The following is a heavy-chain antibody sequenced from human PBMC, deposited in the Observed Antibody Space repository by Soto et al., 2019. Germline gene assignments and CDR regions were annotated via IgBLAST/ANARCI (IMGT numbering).Heavy chain of an antibody. Sequence: ASVKLSRKASGYTFTSYGISWVRQAPGQGLEWMGWISAYNGNTNYAQKLQGRVTMTTDTSTSTAYMELRSLRSDDTAVYYCARGGPYYYDSSGYYYRLFDYWGQGTLVTVSS. J-gene: IGHJ4*02. CDR1: GYTFTSYG. V-gene: IGHV1-18*01. CDR3: ARGGPYYYDSSGYYYRLFDY. D-gene: IGHD3-22*01. CDR2: ISAYNGNT.